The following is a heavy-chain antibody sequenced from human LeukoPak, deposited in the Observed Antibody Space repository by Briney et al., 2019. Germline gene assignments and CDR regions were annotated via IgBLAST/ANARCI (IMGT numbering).Heavy chain of an antibody. D-gene: IGHD3-22*01. Sequence: GGSLRLSCAASRFSFSTYAMNWVRQAPGKGLEWVSAIDSSGTTTYYADSVKGRCTISRDNSKNTLYVQMNSLRPEDTAVYYCAREHYYDNSGFYRDFDCWGQGTLVTVSS. CDR2: IDSSGTTT. CDR1: RFSFSTYA. CDR3: AREHYYDNSGFYRDFDC. V-gene: IGHV3-23*01. J-gene: IGHJ4*02.